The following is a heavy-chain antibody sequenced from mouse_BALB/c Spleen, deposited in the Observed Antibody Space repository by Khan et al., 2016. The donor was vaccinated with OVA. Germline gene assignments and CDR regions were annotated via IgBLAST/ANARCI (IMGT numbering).Heavy chain of an antibody. D-gene: IGHD2-1*01. CDR2: ISSDGDYT. CDR1: GFTFSTYA. V-gene: IGHV5-9-3*01. CDR3: ARSPYGNFDY. J-gene: IGHJ3*01. Sequence: EVELVESGGGLVKPGGSLKLSCAASGFTFSTYAMSWVRQTPEKRLEWVATISSDGDYTYYPDNVTDRFTISRDNAKNTLYLQMSSLRSEDTAMYYCARSPYGNFDYWGQGTLVTVSA.